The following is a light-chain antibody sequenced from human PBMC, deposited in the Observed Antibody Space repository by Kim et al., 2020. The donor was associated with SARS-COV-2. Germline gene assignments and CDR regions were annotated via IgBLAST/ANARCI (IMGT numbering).Light chain of an antibody. V-gene: IGLV2-14*03. CDR3: CSFTSRTSWV. CDR2: DVS. Sequence: QSALTQPASVSGSPGQSITISCTGTNNDVGRYNYVSWYQQHPGRAPRLVIFDVSRRPPGVSVRFSASKSGNTASLTISSLQADDEADYYCCSFTSRTSWVFGGGTKVTVL. CDR1: NNDVGRYNY. J-gene: IGLJ3*02.